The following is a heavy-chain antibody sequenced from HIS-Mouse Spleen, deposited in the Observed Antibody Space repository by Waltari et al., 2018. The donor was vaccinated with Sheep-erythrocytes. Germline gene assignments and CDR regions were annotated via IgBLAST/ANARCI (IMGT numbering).Heavy chain of an antibody. V-gene: IGHV4-39*01. CDR3: ARHKDTAMVHFDY. CDR2: IYESGST. D-gene: IGHD5-18*01. Sequence: QLQLQESGPGLVKPSETLSLTCTVSGGSISSSSYYWGWIRQPPGKGLEWIGSIYESGSTYYTPSLKSRVTISVDTSKNQFSLKLSSVTAADTAVYYCARHKDTAMVHFDYWGQGTLVTVSS. CDR1: GGSISSSSYY. J-gene: IGHJ4*02.